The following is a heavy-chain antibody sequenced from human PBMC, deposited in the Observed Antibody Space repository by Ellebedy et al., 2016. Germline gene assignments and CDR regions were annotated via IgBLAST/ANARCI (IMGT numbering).Heavy chain of an antibody. Sequence: GGSLRLSCTAYGFIFSSYAMSWVRQAPGKGLEWVSGISGSGGSTYYADSVKGRFTISRDSSKSTLYLQMNSLTGEDTATYYCVKSLGFDWLLQFDYWGQGNLVTVSS. D-gene: IGHD3-9*01. CDR3: VKSLGFDWLLQFDY. V-gene: IGHV3-23*01. CDR2: ISGSGGST. CDR1: GFIFSSYA. J-gene: IGHJ4*02.